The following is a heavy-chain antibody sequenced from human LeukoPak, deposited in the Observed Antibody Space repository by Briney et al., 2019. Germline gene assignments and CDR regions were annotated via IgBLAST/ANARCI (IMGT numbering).Heavy chain of an antibody. CDR1: GYTFTSYA. CDR2: INAGNADT. CDR3: ARGIWSATRASYYMDV. Sequence: ASVKVSCKASGYTFTSYAIHWVRQAPGRRPEWMGWINAGNADTRYSQDFQGRVTISRDTSASTAYMEFSSLTSEDMVVYFCARGIWSATRASYYMDVWGKGTTVTVSS. J-gene: IGHJ6*03. V-gene: IGHV1-3*03. D-gene: IGHD3-3*01.